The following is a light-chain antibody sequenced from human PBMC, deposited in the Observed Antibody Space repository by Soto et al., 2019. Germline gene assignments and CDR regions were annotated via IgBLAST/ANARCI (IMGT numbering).Light chain of an antibody. CDR3: QSYDSSLSIWV. J-gene: IGLJ3*02. V-gene: IGLV1-40*01. Sequence: QAVVTQPPSVSGAPGQRVTISCTGSSSNIGAGYDVHWYQQFPGTAPKLLIYDNTNRPSGVPDRFSGSKSGTSASLAITGLQAEDEADYYCQSYDSSLSIWVFGGGTKLTVL. CDR1: SSNIGAGYD. CDR2: DNT.